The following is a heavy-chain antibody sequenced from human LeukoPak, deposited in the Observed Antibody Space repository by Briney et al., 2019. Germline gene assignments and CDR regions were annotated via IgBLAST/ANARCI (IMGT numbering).Heavy chain of an antibody. J-gene: IGHJ4*02. CDR2: IKQDGSEK. Sequence: PGGSLRLSCAASGFTFSSYWMTWVRQAPGKGLEWVANIKQDGSEKYYVVSVKGRFTISRDNAKNSLYLQMNSLRAEDTAVYYCARDSASYGVDYWGQGTLVTVSS. CDR1: GFTFSSYW. D-gene: IGHD5-18*01. V-gene: IGHV3-7*01. CDR3: ARDSASYGVDY.